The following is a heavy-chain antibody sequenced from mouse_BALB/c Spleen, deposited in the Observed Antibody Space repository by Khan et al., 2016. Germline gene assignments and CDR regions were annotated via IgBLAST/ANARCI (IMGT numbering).Heavy chain of an antibody. D-gene: IGHD2-4*01. CDR3: ARDDYAWFGY. V-gene: IGHV1-18*01. CDR2: VNPDNGGT. Sequence: VQLQQSGPALVKPGASVRISCKSSGYSFTGYYMHWVKQSHGKSLEWIGRVNPDNGGTHYNQKFKDKAIITVDKSSLTAYMEFRSLTSEDSAVYYCARDDYAWFGYWGQGTLVTVSA. J-gene: IGHJ3*01. CDR1: GYSFTGYY.